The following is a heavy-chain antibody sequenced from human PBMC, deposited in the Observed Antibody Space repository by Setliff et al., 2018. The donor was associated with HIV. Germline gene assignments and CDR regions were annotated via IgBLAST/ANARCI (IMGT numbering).Heavy chain of an antibody. J-gene: IGHJ3*01. V-gene: IGHV4-59*11. D-gene: IGHD3-3*01. CDR2: VYYSGST. CDR3: ARSYYDFWNGLPRSFDV. Sequence: SETLSLTCTVSGGSFSNHYWSWLRQSPKNGLEWIGYVYYSGSTNYKPSFKSRVSISIDTSRNHFSLNLTSLTTADTAIYYCARSYYDFWNGLPRSFDVWGQGAMVTVS. CDR1: GGSFSNHY.